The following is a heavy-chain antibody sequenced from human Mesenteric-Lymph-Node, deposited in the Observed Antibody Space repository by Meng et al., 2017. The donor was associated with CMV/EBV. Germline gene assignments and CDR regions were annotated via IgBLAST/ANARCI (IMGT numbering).Heavy chain of an antibody. D-gene: IGHD6-13*01. CDR3: AREVGSSSWYAAFHYYYGMDV. CDR1: GYTFTSYD. Sequence: ASVQVSCKASGYTFTSYDINWVRQATGQGLEWMGWMNPNSGNTGYAQKYQGRVTMTRNTSLNTAYMELNSLRSEDKAVYYCAREVGSSSWYAAFHYYYGMDVWGQGTTVTVSS. J-gene: IGHJ6*02. V-gene: IGHV1-8*01. CDR2: MNPNSGNT.